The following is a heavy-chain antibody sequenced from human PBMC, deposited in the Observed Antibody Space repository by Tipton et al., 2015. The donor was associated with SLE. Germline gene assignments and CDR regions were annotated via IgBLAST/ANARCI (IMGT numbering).Heavy chain of an antibody. CDR2: INQDVSER. CDR1: GFTFSSYW. D-gene: IGHD2-8*01. V-gene: IGHV3-7*01. CDR3: ARAGLDVLMVYAAYFDY. J-gene: IGHJ4*02. Sequence: SLRLSCAASGFTFSSYWMSWVRQAPGKGLEWVATINQDVSERYYVDSMKGRFTISRDNSKNSLYLQMNSLRAEDTAVYNCARAGLDVLMVYAAYFDYWGQGTLVTVSS.